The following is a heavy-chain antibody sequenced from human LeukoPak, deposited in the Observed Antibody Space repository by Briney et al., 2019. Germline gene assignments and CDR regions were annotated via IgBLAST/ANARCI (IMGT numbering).Heavy chain of an antibody. V-gene: IGHV1-69*05. J-gene: IGHJ3*02. CDR3: ARDIYYYGSSGYYGAFDI. D-gene: IGHD3-22*01. CDR2: IIPIFGTA. CDR1: GGTFSSYA. Sequence: ASVKVSCKASGGTFSSYAISWVRQAPGQGLEWMGRIIPIFGTANYAQKFQGRVTITTDESTSTAYMELSSLRSEDTAVYYCARDIYYYGSSGYYGAFDIWGQGTMVTVSS.